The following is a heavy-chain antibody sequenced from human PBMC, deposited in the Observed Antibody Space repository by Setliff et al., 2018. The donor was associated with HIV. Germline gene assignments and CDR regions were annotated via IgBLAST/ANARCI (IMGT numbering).Heavy chain of an antibody. CDR2: INHSGST. CDR3: ARGLSFYDPGGFDY. Sequence: PSETLSLTCAVYGGSFSGYYWSWIRQPPGKGLEWIGEINHSGSTNYNPSLKSRIDISVDTSKNQFSLKLSSVTAADTAVYYCARGLSFYDPGGFDYWGQGTLVTVSS. CDR1: GGSFSGYY. V-gene: IGHV4-34*01. J-gene: IGHJ4*02. D-gene: IGHD3-22*01.